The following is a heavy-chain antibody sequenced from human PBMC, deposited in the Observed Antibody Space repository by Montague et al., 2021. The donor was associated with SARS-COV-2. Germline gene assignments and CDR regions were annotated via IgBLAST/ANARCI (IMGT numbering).Heavy chain of an antibody. J-gene: IGHJ5*01. CDR1: GEPISGFF. CDR3: IRGLASVDS. CDR2: IYASGGT. V-gene: IGHV4-4*07. Sequence: SETLSLTCSVSGEPISGFFWNWIRQPAGKGLEWIGRIYASGGTDYNPSLKSRVTISLDTSKNQFSRRLSSVTAADTALYYCIRGLASVDSWGQGTLVTVSS.